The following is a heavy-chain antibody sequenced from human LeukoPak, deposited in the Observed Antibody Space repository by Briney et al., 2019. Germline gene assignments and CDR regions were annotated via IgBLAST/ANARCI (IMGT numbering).Heavy chain of an antibody. CDR3: ARAPRDRGYCGATSCFEYMDV. Sequence: PSETLSLTCAVYGGSFSGYYWSWIRQPPGKGLEWIGEINHSGSTNYNPSLKSRVTISVDTSKNQFSQKLSSVTAADTAVYYCARAPRDRGYCGATSCFEYMDVWGRGTTVTISS. CDR1: GGSFSGYY. J-gene: IGHJ6*03. D-gene: IGHD2-2*01. V-gene: IGHV4-34*01. CDR2: INHSGST.